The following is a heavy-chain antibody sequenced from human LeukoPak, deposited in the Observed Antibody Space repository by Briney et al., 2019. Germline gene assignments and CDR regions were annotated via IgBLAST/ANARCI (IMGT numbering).Heavy chain of an antibody. CDR1: GFTFSTYV. CDR2: INGSGGST. V-gene: IGHV3-23*01. D-gene: IGHD5-24*01. Sequence: GGSLRLSCAASGFTFSTYVMSWVRQAPGKGLEWVSAINGSGGSTFYADSVKGRFTISRDNSKSTLYLQMNSLSAEDTAVYYCARDPEGRDGFYWGQGTLVTVSS. J-gene: IGHJ4*02. CDR3: ARDPEGRDGFY.